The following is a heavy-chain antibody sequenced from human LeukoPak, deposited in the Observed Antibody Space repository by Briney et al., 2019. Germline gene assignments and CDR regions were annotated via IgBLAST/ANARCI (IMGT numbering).Heavy chain of an antibody. CDR3: ARPREVGATGDDAFDI. V-gene: IGHV4-34*12. CDR2: IILSGST. D-gene: IGHD1-26*01. J-gene: IGHJ3*02. CDR1: GGSFSGYY. Sequence: PSETLSLTCAVYGGSFSGYYWSWIRQPPGKGLEWIGEIILSGSTNYNPSLKSRVTISIDTSKNQFSLKLSSVTAADTAVYYCARPREVGATGDDAFDIWGQGTMVTVSS.